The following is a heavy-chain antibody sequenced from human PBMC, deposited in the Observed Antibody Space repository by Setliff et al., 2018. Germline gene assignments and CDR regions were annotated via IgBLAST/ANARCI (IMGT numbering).Heavy chain of an antibody. D-gene: IGHD6-19*01. Sequence: NPSETLSLTCAVSGGSISSSNWWSWVRQPPGKGLEYIGFTYYSGDTNYNPSLKSRVTISVDTSKNQLSLKLSSVTAADTAVYYCAREGGGSGWTPDSWGQGTLVTVSS. J-gene: IGHJ4*02. CDR3: AREGGGSGWTPDS. CDR2: TYYSGDT. V-gene: IGHV4-4*02. CDR1: GGSISSSNW.